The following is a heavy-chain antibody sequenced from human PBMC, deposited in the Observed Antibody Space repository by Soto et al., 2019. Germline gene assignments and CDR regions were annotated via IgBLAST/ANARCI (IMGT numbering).Heavy chain of an antibody. CDR2: ISTYNGNT. V-gene: IGHV1-18*01. D-gene: IGHD3-22*01. CDR1: GYTFTSYA. Sequence: QVQLVQSGAEVKKPGASVKVSCKASGYTFTSYAINWVRQAPGQGLEWMGWISTYNGNTNYAQKLAGRVTLNTDTSTSTAYMELRSLRSDDTAVYYCERTFYYDSSGYYSPVDYWGQGTLVTVSS. CDR3: ERTFYYDSSGYYSPVDY. J-gene: IGHJ4*02.